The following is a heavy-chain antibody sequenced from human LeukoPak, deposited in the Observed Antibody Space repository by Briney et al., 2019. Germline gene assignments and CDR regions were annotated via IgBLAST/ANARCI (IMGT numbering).Heavy chain of an antibody. D-gene: IGHD5-18*01. J-gene: IGHJ3*02. CDR3: ARGHSKNDAFDI. V-gene: IGHV1-46*01. CDR1: GYTFTSYY. CDR2: INPSGGST. Sequence: ASVKVSCKASGYTFTSYYMHWVRQAPGQGLEWMGIINPSGGSTSYAQKFQGRVTMSRDTSATTVYMVLSSLTSEDTAVYYCARGHSKNDAFDIWGQGTMVIVSS.